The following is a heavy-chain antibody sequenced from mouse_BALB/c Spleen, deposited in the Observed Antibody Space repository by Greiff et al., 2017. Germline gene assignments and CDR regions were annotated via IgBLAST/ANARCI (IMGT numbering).Heavy chain of an antibody. CDR3: TRDPDY. CDR2: ISSGGSYT. Sequence: EVKLMESGGGLVKPGGSLKLSCAASGFTFSSYTMSWVRQTPEKRLEWVATISSGGSYTYYPDSVKGRFTISRDNAKNTLYLQMSSLKSEDTAMYYCTRDPDYWGQGTTLTVSS. CDR1: GFTFSSYT. J-gene: IGHJ2*01. V-gene: IGHV5-6-4*01.